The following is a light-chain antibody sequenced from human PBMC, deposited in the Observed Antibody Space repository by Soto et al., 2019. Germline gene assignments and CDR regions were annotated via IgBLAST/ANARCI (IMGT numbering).Light chain of an antibody. CDR2: DAS. CDR3: QQRSNWPPEIT. J-gene: IGKJ5*01. CDR1: QSISIY. V-gene: IGKV3-11*01. Sequence: EIVLTQSPATLSLSPGERATLSCRASQSISIYLAWYQQKPGQAPRLLIYDASNRATGIPARSSGSGSGTDFTLTISSLEPEDFAVYYCQQRSNWPPEITFGQGTRLAIK.